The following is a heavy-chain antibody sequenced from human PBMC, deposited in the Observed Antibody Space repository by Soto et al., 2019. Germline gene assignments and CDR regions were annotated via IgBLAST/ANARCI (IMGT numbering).Heavy chain of an antibody. J-gene: IGHJ5*02. CDR2: IYFSGST. V-gene: IGHV4-59*01. CDR1: NGSIGGFY. D-gene: IGHD3-10*01. Sequence: KPSETLSLTCSISNGSIGGFYWNWIRQSPEKGLEWIGQIYFSGSTIYSPSFQSRVTLSVDSSKSQVAPRLTSVTAADTAVYFCARASGLSIYNWFDPWGQGILVTVSS. CDR3: ARASGLSIYNWFDP.